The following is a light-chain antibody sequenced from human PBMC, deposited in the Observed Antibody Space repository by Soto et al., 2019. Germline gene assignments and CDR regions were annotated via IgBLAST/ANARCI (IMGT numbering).Light chain of an antibody. Sequence: QLTQSPSSLSASVGDSVTITCRASQGISRYLAWYQQKPGRAPQLLISAASTLQSGVPSRFSGSGSGTHFTLVISSLQPEDFATYYCQQLNTYPVTFGGGTKVDIK. CDR2: AAS. CDR3: QQLNTYPVT. J-gene: IGKJ4*01. CDR1: QGISRY. V-gene: IGKV1-9*01.